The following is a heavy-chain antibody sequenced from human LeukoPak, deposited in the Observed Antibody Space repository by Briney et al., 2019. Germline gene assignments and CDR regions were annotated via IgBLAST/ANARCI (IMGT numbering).Heavy chain of an antibody. CDR3: ARDYGDASDI. V-gene: IGHV4-4*07. D-gene: IGHD3-16*01. Sequence: SETLSLTCTVSGGSISSYFWSWIRQPAGKGLEWIGRISTSGSINYNPSLKSRVTLSVDTSKSQFSLKLSSVTAADTAVYYCARDYGDASDIWGQGTMVTVS. CDR1: GGSISSYF. J-gene: IGHJ3*02. CDR2: ISTSGSI.